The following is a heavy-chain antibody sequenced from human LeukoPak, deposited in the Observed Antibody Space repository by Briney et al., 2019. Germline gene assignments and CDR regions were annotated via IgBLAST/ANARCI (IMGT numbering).Heavy chain of an antibody. J-gene: IGHJ4*02. V-gene: IGHV4-4*02. CDR1: GDSINSLDL. D-gene: IGHD3-22*01. CDR3: AGLVGRYSSGLYYYYFDY. Sequence: PSETLSLTCAVSGDSINSLDLWSWVRQPPGKGLEWIGEMYLSGTTHSNPSVKSRVTISIDKSKNQFFLNLSSVTAADTAVYYCAGLVGRYSSGLYYYYFDYWGQGTLVTVSS. CDR2: MYLSGTT.